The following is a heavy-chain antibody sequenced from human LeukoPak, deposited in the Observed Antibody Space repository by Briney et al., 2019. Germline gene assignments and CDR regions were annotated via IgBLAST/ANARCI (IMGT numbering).Heavy chain of an antibody. V-gene: IGHV3-21*01. J-gene: IGHJ5*02. Sequence: GGSLRLSCAASGFSFSSYNMNWVRQAPGKGLEWVSFISSHSSYIYYADSAKGRFTISRDNAKNSLYLQMNSLGDEDTAVYYCARNEAWGQGTLVTVSS. CDR2: ISSHSSYI. CDR3: ARNEA. CDR1: GFSFSSYN.